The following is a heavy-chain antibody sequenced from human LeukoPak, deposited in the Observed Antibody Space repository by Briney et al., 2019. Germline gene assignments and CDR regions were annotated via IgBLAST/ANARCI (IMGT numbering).Heavy chain of an antibody. CDR1: GYTFTSYY. Sequence: ASVKVSCKASGYTFTSYYMHWVRQAPGQGLEWMEIINPSGGSTSYAQKFQGRVTMTRDTSTSTVYMELSSLRSEDTAVYYCARDGRDILTGYATGSNWYFDLWGRGTLVTVSS. CDR3: ARDGRDILTGYATGSNWYFDL. J-gene: IGHJ2*01. D-gene: IGHD3-9*01. CDR2: INPSGGST. V-gene: IGHV1-46*01.